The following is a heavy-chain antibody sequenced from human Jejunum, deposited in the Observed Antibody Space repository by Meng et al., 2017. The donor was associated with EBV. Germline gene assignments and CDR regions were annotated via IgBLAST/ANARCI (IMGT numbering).Heavy chain of an antibody. CDR1: GFIFSDYA. Sequence: QVQLVESGGGVVKPGMSLRLSCAVSGFIFSDYAMHWVRQAPGKGLEWVALISYDGSNKYYADSVKGRFTISRDSSKNTLFLQMNSLRTEDTAVYYCTREIRGFYSAYWGQGALVTVSS. D-gene: IGHD2-21*01. V-gene: IGHV3-30-3*01. J-gene: IGHJ4*02. CDR2: ISYDGSNK. CDR3: TREIRGFYSAY.